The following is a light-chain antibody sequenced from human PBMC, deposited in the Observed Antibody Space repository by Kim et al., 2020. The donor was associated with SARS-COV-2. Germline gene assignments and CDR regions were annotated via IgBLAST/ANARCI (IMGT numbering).Light chain of an antibody. CDR1: NSDVGGYNY. CDR2: DVT. Sequence: QSITISCTGTNSDVGGYNYVSWYQQHPGKVPKLMIYDVTKRPSGVSTRFSGSKSGNTASLTISGLQAEDEADYYCSSFTISSTSVFGTGTKVTVL. J-gene: IGLJ1*01. CDR3: SSFTISSTSV. V-gene: IGLV2-14*04.